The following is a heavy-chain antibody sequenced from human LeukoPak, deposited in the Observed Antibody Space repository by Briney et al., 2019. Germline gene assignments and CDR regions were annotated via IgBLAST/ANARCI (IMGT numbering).Heavy chain of an antibody. CDR3: ARDSYCSGNSCFITLAY. V-gene: IGHV3-33*01. D-gene: IGHD2-15*01. CDR2: IWSDGSKE. CDR1: GFSFSNHG. Sequence: SGGSLRLSCAASGFSFSNHGMQWVRQAPGKGLEWVAVIWSDGSKEYYADPVKGRFTVSRDNSKNTLYLQLNSLRAEDTAVYYCARDSYCSGNSCFITLAYWGQGTPVTVSS. J-gene: IGHJ4*02.